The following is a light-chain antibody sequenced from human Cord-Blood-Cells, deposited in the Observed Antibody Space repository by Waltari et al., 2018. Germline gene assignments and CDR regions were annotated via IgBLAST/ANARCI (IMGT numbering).Light chain of an antibody. CDR1: QGIRTD. CDR2: AAS. Sequence: AIQMTQSPSSLSASVGDRVTITRRASQGIRTDLGWYQQKPGKAPKLLIYAASSLQSGVPSRFSGSGSGTDFTLTISSLQPEDFATYYCLQDYNYPWTFGQGTKVEIK. J-gene: IGKJ1*01. CDR3: LQDYNYPWT. V-gene: IGKV1-6*01.